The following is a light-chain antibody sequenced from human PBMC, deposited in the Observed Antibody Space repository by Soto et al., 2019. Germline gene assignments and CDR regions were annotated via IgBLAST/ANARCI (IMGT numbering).Light chain of an antibody. V-gene: IGLV2-14*01. CDR2: EVS. CDR1: SSDVGGYNY. CDR3: SSYTSSSTLYVV. J-gene: IGLJ2*01. Sequence: ALTQPASVSGSPGQSITISCTGTSSDVGGYNYVSWYQQHPGKAPKLMIYEVSNRPSGVSNRFSGSKSGNTASLTISGLQAEDEADYYCSSYTSSSTLYVVFGGGTQLTVL.